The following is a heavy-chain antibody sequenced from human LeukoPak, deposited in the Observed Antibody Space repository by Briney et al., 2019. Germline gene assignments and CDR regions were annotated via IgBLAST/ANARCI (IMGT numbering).Heavy chain of an antibody. J-gene: IGHJ4*02. CDR1: GGSISSYY. CDR3: ARHGGSHFLY. CDR2: IYYSGTT. D-gene: IGHD1-26*01. Sequence: SETLSLTCTVSGGSISSYYWSWIRQPPGKGLEWIGYIYYSGTTKYNPSLKSRVTISVDTSKTQFSLKLSSVTAADTAVYYCARHGGSHFLYWGQGILVTVSS. V-gene: IGHV4-59*08.